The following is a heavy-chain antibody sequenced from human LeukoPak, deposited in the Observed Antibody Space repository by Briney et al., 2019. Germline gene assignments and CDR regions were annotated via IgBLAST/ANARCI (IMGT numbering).Heavy chain of an antibody. CDR2: IASDGGAK. Sequence: GTPLRLSCVASGFSFSNHGMHWVRQAPGKGLEWVSVIASDGGAKFYADSVKGRFTLPRDNPKNMFFLQMNLLTVEDTAIYYCAREATWGQWYFDHWGQGTPVTVSS. V-gene: IGHV3-30*03. D-gene: IGHD6-19*01. CDR3: AREATWGQWYFDH. CDR1: GFSFSNHG. J-gene: IGHJ4*02.